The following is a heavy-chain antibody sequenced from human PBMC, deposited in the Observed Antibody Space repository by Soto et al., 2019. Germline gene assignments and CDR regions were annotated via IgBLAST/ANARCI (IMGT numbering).Heavy chain of an antibody. Sequence: QVQLVQSGAEVKKPGSSVKVSCKASGGTFSSYAISWVRQAPGQGLEWMGGIIPIFGTANYAQKFQGRVTITADESTSTAYMELSSLRSDDTAVYYCVRGGLMGRADAFDIWGQGTMVTVSS. D-gene: IGHD2-8*01. V-gene: IGHV1-69*12. CDR1: GGTFSSYA. CDR3: VRGGLMGRADAFDI. CDR2: IIPIFGTA. J-gene: IGHJ3*02.